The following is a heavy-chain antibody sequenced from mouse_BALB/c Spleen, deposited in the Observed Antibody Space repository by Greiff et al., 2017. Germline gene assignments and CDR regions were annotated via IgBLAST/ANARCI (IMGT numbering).Heavy chain of an antibody. CDR3: ARGYDYDGFAY. Sequence: EVMLVESGGGLVKPGGSLKLSCAASGFTFSSYAMSWVRQSPEKRLEWVAEISSGGSYTYYPDSVKGRFTISRDNAKNNLYLQMSSLKSEDTAMYYCARGYDYDGFAYWGQGTLVTVSA. D-gene: IGHD2-4*01. J-gene: IGHJ3*01. CDR2: ISSGGSYT. V-gene: IGHV5-6*03. CDR1: GFTFSSYA.